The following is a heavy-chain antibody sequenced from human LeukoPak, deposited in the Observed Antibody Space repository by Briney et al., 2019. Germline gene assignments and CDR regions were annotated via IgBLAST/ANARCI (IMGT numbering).Heavy chain of an antibody. CDR2: INHSGST. V-gene: IGHV4-34*01. J-gene: IGHJ4*02. Sequence: SETLSLTCAVYGGSFSGYYWSWIRQPPGKGLEWIGEINHSGSTNYNPSLKSRVTISVDTSKNQFSLKLSSVTAADTAVYYCARPSIFRGVILVWGQGTLVTVSS. CDR1: GGSFSGYY. D-gene: IGHD3-10*01. CDR3: ARPSIFRGVILV.